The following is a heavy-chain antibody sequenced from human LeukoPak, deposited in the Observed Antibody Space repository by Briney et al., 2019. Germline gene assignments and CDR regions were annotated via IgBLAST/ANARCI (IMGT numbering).Heavy chain of an antibody. D-gene: IGHD4-17*01. V-gene: IGHV3-23*01. CDR1: GFTFSSYG. CDR2: ISGSGGST. Sequence: GGTLRLSCAASGFTFSSYGMSWVRQAPGKGLEWVSAISGSGGSTYYADSVKGRFTISRDNSKNTLYLQMNSLRVEDTAVYYCAKATSVTTLFDYWGQGTLVTVSS. J-gene: IGHJ4*02. CDR3: AKATSVTTLFDY.